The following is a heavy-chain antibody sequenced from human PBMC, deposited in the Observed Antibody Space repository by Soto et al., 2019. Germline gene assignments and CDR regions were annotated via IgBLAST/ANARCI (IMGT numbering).Heavy chain of an antibody. CDR3: ALLIAARPSYYGMDV. D-gene: IGHD6-6*01. J-gene: IGHJ6*02. Sequence: GASVKVSCKASGGTFSSYAISWVRQAPGQGLEWMGGIIPIFGTANYAQKFQGRVTITADESTSTAYMELSSLRAEDTAVYYCALLIAARPSYYGMDVWGQGTTVTVSS. CDR1: GGTFSSYA. CDR2: IIPIFGTA. V-gene: IGHV1-69*13.